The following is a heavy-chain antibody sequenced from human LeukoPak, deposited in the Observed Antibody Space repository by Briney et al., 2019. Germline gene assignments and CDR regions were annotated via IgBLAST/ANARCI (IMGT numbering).Heavy chain of an antibody. CDR2: ISSSGGTI. Sequence: PGGSLRLSCVASGFTFSSYEMNWVRQAPGKGLEWVSYISSSGGTIYYADSVKGRFSISRDNAKNSLYLQMDSLRAEDTAVYYCAREGRSFFFEYWGQGILVTVST. J-gene: IGHJ4*02. D-gene: IGHD1-26*01. CDR3: AREGRSFFFEY. V-gene: IGHV3-48*03. CDR1: GFTFSSYE.